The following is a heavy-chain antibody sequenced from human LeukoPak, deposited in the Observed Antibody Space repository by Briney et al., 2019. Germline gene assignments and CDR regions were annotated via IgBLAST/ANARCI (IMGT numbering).Heavy chain of an antibody. D-gene: IGHD5-24*01. CDR3: AREVEMATIIYFDY. CDR1: GFTSSSYW. Sequence: GGSLRLSCAASGFTSSSYWMSWVRQAPGKGLEWVANIKQDGSEKYYVDSVKGRFTISRDNAKNSLYLQMNSLRAEDTAVYYCAREVEMATIIYFDYWGQGTLVTVSS. J-gene: IGHJ4*02. CDR2: IKQDGSEK. V-gene: IGHV3-7*01.